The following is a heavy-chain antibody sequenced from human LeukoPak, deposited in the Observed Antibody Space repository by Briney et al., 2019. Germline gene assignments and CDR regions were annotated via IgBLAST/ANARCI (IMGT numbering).Heavy chain of an antibody. D-gene: IGHD7-27*01. V-gene: IGHV4-59*08. J-gene: IGHJ6*02. CDR1: GGSIGSYY. CDR2: IYYSGST. CDR3: ARLEVSPGYYYYYGMDV. Sequence: SETLSLTCTVSGGSIGSYYWSWIRQPPGKGLEWIGYIYYSGSTNYNPSLKSRVTISVDTSKNQFSLKLSSVTAADTAVYYCARLEVSPGYYYYYGMDVWGQGTTVTVSS.